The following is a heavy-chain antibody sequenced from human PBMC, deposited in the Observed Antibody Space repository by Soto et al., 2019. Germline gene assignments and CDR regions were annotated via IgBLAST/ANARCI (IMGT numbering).Heavy chain of an antibody. CDR2: INYSGST. CDR3: ARHLYYDISPGYLRPYHYYGMDV. Sequence: SETLSLTCAVSGGSFSGYYWAWIRQPPGKGLEWIGYINYSGSTDSNPSLRSRVTISVDTSKNQFSLKLTSVTAADTAVYYCARHLYYDISPGYLRPYHYYGMDVWGQGTTVTVSS. D-gene: IGHD3-9*01. J-gene: IGHJ6*02. CDR1: GGSFSGYY. V-gene: IGHV4-34*01.